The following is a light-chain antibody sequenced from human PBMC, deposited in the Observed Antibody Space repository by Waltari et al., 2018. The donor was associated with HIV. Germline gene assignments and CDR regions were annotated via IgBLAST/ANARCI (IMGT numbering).Light chain of an antibody. J-gene: IGLJ2*01. V-gene: IGLV2-8*01. CDR1: RSDIGLYNY. CDR2: EVT. CDR3: SSYAAMNNFYVL. Sequence: QSALTQPPSVSGSPGQSDTIPCTGTRSDIGLYNYVSWYQQCPGKAPKLVIFEVTKRPSGVPDRFSGSKSGNTASLTVSGLQPEDEGDYYCSSYAAMNNFYVLFGGGTKLTVL.